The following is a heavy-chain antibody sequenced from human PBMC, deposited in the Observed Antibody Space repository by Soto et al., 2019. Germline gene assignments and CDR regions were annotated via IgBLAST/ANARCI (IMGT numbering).Heavy chain of an antibody. V-gene: IGHV3-30-3*01. CDR3: ARDQGIVVVVAGHDAFDI. D-gene: IGHD2-15*01. CDR1: GFTFSSYA. J-gene: IGHJ3*02. Sequence: QVQLVESGGGVVQPGRSLRLSCAASGFTFSSYAMHWVRQAPGKGLEWVAVISYDGSNKYYADSVKGRFTISRDNSKNTXFLQMNSLRAEDTAVYDCARDQGIVVVVAGHDAFDIWGQGTMVTVSS. CDR2: ISYDGSNK.